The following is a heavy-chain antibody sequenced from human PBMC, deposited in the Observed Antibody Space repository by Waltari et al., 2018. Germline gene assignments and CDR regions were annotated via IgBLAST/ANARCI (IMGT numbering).Heavy chain of an antibody. J-gene: IGHJ3*01. Sequence: RESPGKGLGWFATVCYSGTTSMCPSLKGRVFVSRDTSKNQVYLVLGSVTAADKAVYYCERYSGASVGTGAFEAWGQGTMVTVAS. CDR2: VCYSGTT. D-gene: IGHD1-26*01. CDR3: ERYSGASVGTGAFEA. V-gene: IGHV4-30-2*03.